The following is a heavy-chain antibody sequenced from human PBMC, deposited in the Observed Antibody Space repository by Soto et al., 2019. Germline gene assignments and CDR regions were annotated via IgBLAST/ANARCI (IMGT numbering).Heavy chain of an antibody. D-gene: IGHD3-10*01. CDR3: ARGSLWFGALGADDP. V-gene: IGHV4-59*01. J-gene: IGHJ5*02. Sequence: SETLSLTCTVSGGSISSYYWSWIRQPPGKGLEWIGHIYYSGSTNYNPSLKSRVTISVDTSKNQFSLKLTSVTAADTAVYYCARGSLWFGALGADDPWGQGTLVTVSS. CDR2: IYYSGST. CDR1: GGSISSYY.